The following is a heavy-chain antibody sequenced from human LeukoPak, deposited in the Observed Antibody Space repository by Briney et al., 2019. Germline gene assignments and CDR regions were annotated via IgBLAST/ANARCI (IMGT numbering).Heavy chain of an antibody. CDR1: GYTFTRYG. CDR3: ARGGSYSNYYYYYMDV. D-gene: IGHD1-26*01. V-gene: IGHV1-18*01. CDR2: ISGSNGNT. J-gene: IGHJ6*03. Sequence: GASVKVSCKASGYTFTRYGMSWVRQAPGQGLEWMGWISGSNGNTNYAQKLQGRVAMTTDTSTGTAYMELRSLRSDDTAVYYCARGGSYSNYYYYYMDVWGKGTTVTISS.